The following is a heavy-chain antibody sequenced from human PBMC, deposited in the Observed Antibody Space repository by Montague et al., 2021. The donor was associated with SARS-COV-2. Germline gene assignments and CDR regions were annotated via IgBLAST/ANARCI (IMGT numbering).Heavy chain of an antibody. CDR2: VYFSGAA. J-gene: IGHJ4*02. Sequence: TQSLTCTVSGDSIITGYYYWSWIRQHPGKGLEWIGDVYFSGAAYYSPSLQSRVTISPDTSKNQFSLKLTSVTAADTAIYFCARGVNSGGGLKGWDSWGQGTLVTVSA. CDR1: GDSIITGYYY. V-gene: IGHV4-31*03. D-gene: IGHD2-15*01. CDR3: ARGVNSGGGLKGWDS.